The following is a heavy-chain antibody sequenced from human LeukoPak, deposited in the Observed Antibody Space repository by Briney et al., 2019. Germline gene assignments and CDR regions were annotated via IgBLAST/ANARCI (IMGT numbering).Heavy chain of an antibody. Sequence: PSETLSLTCTVSGGSISSYYWSWIRQPPGQGLEWSGYVYYSGSTNYNPSLKSRVTISVDTCTNQFSLKLSSVTAADTAVYYCARATYGYSGSSALDYWGQGTLVTVSS. D-gene: IGHD5-18*01. CDR1: GGSISSYY. CDR3: ARATYGYSGSSALDY. V-gene: IGHV4-59*01. CDR2: VYYSGST. J-gene: IGHJ4*02.